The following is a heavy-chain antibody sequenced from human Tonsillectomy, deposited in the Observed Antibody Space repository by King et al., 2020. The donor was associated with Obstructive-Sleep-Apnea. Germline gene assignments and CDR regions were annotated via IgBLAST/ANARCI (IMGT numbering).Heavy chain of an antibody. CDR1: GFTFSSYA. CDR2: ISYDGSNK. J-gene: IGHJ4*02. Sequence: VQLVESGGGVVQPGRSLRLSCAASGFTFSSYAMHWVRQAPGKGLEWVAVISYDGSNKYYADSVKGRFTISRDNSKNTLYLQMNSLRAEDTAVYYCARCFTVHYFDYWGQGTLVTVSS. V-gene: IGHV3-30*04. CDR3: ARCFTVHYFDY. D-gene: IGHD4-17*01.